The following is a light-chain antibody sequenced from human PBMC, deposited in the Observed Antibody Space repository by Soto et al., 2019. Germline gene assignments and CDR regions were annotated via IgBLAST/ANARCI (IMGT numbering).Light chain of an antibody. V-gene: IGKV3-11*01. CDR2: DAS. CDR3: QQRANWPAT. CDR1: QSVRSY. J-gene: IGKJ5*01. Sequence: EIVLAQSPATLSLSPGDRVTLTCRASQSVRSYLAWYQQKPGQAPRLLIYDASNRATGIPTRFSGSGSGTDFTLTISRLEPEDFAVYYCQQRANWPATFGQGTRLEIK.